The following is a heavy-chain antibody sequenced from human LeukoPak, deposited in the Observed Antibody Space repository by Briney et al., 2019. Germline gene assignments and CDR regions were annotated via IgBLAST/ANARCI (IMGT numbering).Heavy chain of an antibody. Sequence: SETLSLTCTVSGGSISSYYWSWIRQPPGKGLEWIGYIYYSGSTSYNPSLKSRVTISVDTSKNQFSLKLSSVTAADTAVYYCAREEAGIAAAGTEYNWFDPWGQGTLVTVSS. CDR3: AREEAGIAAAGTEYNWFDP. CDR2: IYYSGST. V-gene: IGHV4-59*01. D-gene: IGHD6-13*01. CDR1: GGSISSYY. J-gene: IGHJ5*02.